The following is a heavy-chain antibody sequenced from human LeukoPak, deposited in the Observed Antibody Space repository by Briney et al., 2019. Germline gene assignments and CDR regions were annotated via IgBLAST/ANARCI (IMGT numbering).Heavy chain of an antibody. Sequence: SETLSLTCTVSGGSISSYYRSWIRQPAGKGLEWIGRIYTSGSTNYNPSLKSRFTMPVDTYKNQFSLKLSSVTAADTAVYYCARGAAAAGTKNYFHYWGQGTLVTVSS. J-gene: IGHJ4*02. CDR2: IYTSGST. CDR3: ARGAAAAGTKNYFHY. V-gene: IGHV4-4*07. CDR1: GGSISSYY. D-gene: IGHD6-13*01.